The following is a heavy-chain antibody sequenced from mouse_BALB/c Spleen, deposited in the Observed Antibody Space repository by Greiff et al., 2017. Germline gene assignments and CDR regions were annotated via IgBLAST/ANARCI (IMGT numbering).Heavy chain of an antibody. D-gene: IGHD2-3*01. CDR3: TIPSYDGYSAGFAY. V-gene: IGHV1S16*01. CDR1: GYTFTSYW. CDR2: INPSNGGT. Sequence: VQLLQSGADLVKPGASVKLSCTASGYTFTSYWMHWVHLRPGQGFEWIGEINPSNGGTNYTEKFKRQCTLPVDKSYSTVYMQLSSLTSEDSAVYYCTIPSYDGYSAGFAYWGQGTLVTVSA. J-gene: IGHJ3*01.